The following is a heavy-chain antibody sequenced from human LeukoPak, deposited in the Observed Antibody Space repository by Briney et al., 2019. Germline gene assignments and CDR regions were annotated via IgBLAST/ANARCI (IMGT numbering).Heavy chain of an antibody. Sequence: PSETLSLTCTVSGGSISSYYWSWIRLPAGKGLEWIGRIYTSGSTNYNPSLKSRVTMSVDTSKNQFSLKLSSVTAADTAVYYCARVSYGSGSYKIDPWGQGTLVTVSS. V-gene: IGHV4-4*07. CDR2: IYTSGST. J-gene: IGHJ5*02. CDR3: ARVSYGSGSYKIDP. CDR1: GGSISSYY. D-gene: IGHD3-10*01.